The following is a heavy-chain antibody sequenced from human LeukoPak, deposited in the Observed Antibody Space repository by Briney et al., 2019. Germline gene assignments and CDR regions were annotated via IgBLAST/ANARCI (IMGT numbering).Heavy chain of an antibody. CDR2: ISYSGIS. CDR3: ARRRLGHAFDI. J-gene: IGHJ3*02. CDR1: GGSISSTSYY. Sequence: SETLSLTCTVSGGSISSTSYYWGCIRQPPGKGLEWIGTISYSGISYYNPSLESRVTISVDTSKNHFSLRVSPVTAADTAVYYCARRRLGHAFDIWGQGTMVTDSS. V-gene: IGHV4-39*02. D-gene: IGHD2-21*01.